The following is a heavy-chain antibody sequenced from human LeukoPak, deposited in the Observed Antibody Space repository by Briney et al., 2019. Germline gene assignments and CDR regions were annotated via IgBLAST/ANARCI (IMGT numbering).Heavy chain of an antibody. J-gene: IGHJ4*02. V-gene: IGHV3-30-3*01. CDR1: GFTFSSYA. CDR2: ISYDGSNK. Sequence: PGGSLRLSCAASGFTFSSYAMHWVRQAPGKGLEWVAVISYDGSNKYYADSVKGRFTISRDNSKNTLYLQMNSLRAEDTAVYYCARTIFGVVITAPYFDYWGQGTLVTVSS. CDR3: ARTIFGVVITAPYFDY. D-gene: IGHD3-3*01.